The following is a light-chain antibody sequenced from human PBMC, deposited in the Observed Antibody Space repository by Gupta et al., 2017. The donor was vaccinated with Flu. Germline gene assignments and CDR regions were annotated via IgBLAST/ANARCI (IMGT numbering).Light chain of an antibody. CDR2: DDR. CDR1: NIGSKS. V-gene: IGLV3-21*02. Sequence: SFVLTQPPSMSVAPGQTARITCGGTNIGSKSVHWYQQKPGQAPVLVVFDDRDRPAGIPERFSGSNSGNTATLSIIRVEAGEEAAYYCQLLEDSSDNPGVFGGGTKLSVL. CDR3: QLLEDSSDNPGV. J-gene: IGLJ3*02.